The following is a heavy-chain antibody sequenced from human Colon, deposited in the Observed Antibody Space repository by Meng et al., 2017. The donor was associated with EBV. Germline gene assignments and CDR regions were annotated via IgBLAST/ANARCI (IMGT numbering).Heavy chain of an antibody. CDR3: AKGGTATTTREVDY. CDR1: GFIFGAYA. D-gene: IGHD1-7*01. V-gene: IGHV3-23*01. Sequence: ELQLWGSGGGLVKPGGSLRISCEASGFIFGAYAMAWVRQAPGKGLEWVSSMSSGGYSPYYTESVKGRFTSSRDNSKNTMYLQMNSLRTEDTAVYYCAKGGTATTTREVDYWGQGTLVTVSS. CDR2: MSSGGYSP. J-gene: IGHJ4*02.